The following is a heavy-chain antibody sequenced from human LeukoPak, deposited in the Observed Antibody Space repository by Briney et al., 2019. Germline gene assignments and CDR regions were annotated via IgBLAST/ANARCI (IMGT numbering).Heavy chain of an antibody. V-gene: IGHV3-33*01. CDR3: ARARDGYRTDYFDY. J-gene: IGHJ4*02. CDR2: IWIDGSNK. CDR1: GFTSSSYG. D-gene: IGHD5-24*01. Sequence: AGGSLRLSCAAPGFTSSSYGMHWVAQAPGKGLEWVAVIWIDGSNKYYADSVKGRFTISRDNSKNTLYLQMNSLRAEDTAVYYCARARDGYRTDYFDYWGQGTLVTVSS.